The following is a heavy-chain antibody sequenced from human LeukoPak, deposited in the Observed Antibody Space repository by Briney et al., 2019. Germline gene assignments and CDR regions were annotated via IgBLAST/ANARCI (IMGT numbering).Heavy chain of an antibody. CDR1: GFTFSRYW. CDR3: ARDRYCSGD. J-gene: IGHJ4*02. Sequence: GGSLRLSCAASGFTFSRYWMSWVRQAPGKGLEWVANIKEDGSEKYHADSVKGRFTISRDNAKNSLHLQMNSLRVEDTAVYYCARDRYCSGDWGQGTLVTVSS. D-gene: IGHD2-15*01. V-gene: IGHV3-7*01. CDR2: IKEDGSEK.